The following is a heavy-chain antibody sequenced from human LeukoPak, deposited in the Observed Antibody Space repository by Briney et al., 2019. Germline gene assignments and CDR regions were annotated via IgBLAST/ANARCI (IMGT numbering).Heavy chain of an antibody. CDR1: GDSVSSNSAA. V-gene: IGHV6-1*01. D-gene: IGHD3-3*01. Sequence: SQTLSLTCAISGDSVSSNSAAWNWIRQSPSRGLEWLGRTYYRSKWYNDYAVSVKSRITINPDTSKNQFSLKLSSVTAADTAVYYCARVRPDYDYWSTYFSRHWFDPWGQGTLVTVSS. J-gene: IGHJ5*02. CDR3: ARVRPDYDYWSTYFSRHWFDP. CDR2: TYYRSKWYN.